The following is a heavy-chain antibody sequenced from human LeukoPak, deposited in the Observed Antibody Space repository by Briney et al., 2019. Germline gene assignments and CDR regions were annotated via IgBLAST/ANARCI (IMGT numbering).Heavy chain of an antibody. CDR1: GGSISSYY. V-gene: IGHV4-39*01. J-gene: IGHJ4*02. Sequence: PSETLSLTCTVSGGSISSYYWGWIRQPPGKGLEWIGSIYYSGSTYYNPSLKSRVTISVDTSKNQFSLKLSSVTAADTAVYYCARRPAYSSSWPYYFDYWGQGTLVTVSS. CDR3: ARRPAYSSSWPYYFDY. CDR2: IYYSGST. D-gene: IGHD6-13*01.